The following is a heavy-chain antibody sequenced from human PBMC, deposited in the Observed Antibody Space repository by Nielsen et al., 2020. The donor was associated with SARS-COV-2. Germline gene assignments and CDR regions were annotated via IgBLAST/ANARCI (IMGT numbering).Heavy chain of an antibody. D-gene: IGHD2-15*01. Sequence: GESLKISYAASGFTFSSYGMHWVRQAPGKGLEWVAVIWYDGSNKYYADSVKGRFTISRDNSKNTLYLQMNSLRAEDTAVYYCARDRVVVVAATPSYYFDYWGQGTLVTVSS. CDR3: ARDRVVVVAATPSYYFDY. V-gene: IGHV3-33*01. CDR2: IWYDGSNK. CDR1: GFTFSSYG. J-gene: IGHJ4*02.